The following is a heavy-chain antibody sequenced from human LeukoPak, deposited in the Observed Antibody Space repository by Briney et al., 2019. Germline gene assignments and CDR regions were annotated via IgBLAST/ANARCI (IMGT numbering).Heavy chain of an antibody. J-gene: IGHJ4*02. CDR3: ARGMAGNDY. Sequence: SETLSLTCAVYGGSFSGYYWSWIRQPPGKGLEWIGEINHSGSTNYNPSLKSRVIISVDTSKNQFSLKLSSVTAADTAVYYCARGMAGNDYWGQGALVTVSS. CDR2: INHSGST. V-gene: IGHV4-34*01. CDR1: GGSFSGYY. D-gene: IGHD5-24*01.